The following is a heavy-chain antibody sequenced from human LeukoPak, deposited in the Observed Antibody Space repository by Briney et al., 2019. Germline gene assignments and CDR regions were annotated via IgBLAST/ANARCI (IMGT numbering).Heavy chain of an antibody. Sequence: SQTLSLTCTVSGGSISSGGYYWSWIRQHPGKGLEWIGYIYYSGSTYYNPSLKSRVTISVDTSKNQFSLKLSSVTAADTAVYYCARGKAAAGTFDYWSQGTLVTVSS. CDR3: ARGKAAAGTFDY. CDR1: GGSISSGGYY. D-gene: IGHD6-13*01. V-gene: IGHV4-31*03. CDR2: IYYSGST. J-gene: IGHJ4*02.